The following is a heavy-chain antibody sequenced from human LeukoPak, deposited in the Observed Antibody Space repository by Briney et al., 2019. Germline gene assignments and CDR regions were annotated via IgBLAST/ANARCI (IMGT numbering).Heavy chain of an antibody. CDR2: ISWNSGSI. J-gene: IGHJ4*02. CDR3: AKDKLDIVATITIGYFDY. V-gene: IGHV3-9*01. D-gene: IGHD5-12*01. Sequence: PGRSLRLSCAASEFTFDDYAMHWVRQAPGKGLEWVSGISWNSGSIGYADSVKGRFTISRDNAKNSLYLQMNSLRAEDTALYYCAKDKLDIVATITIGYFDYWGQGTLVTVSS. CDR1: EFTFDDYA.